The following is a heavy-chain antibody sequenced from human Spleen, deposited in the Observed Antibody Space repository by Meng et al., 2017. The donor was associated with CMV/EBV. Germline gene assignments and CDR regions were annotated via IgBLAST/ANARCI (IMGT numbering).Heavy chain of an antibody. D-gene: IGHD1-1*01. CDR3: TRGTTLADS. CDR1: CASIRICRYL. Sequence: TSPFSCASIRICRYLSRWLRPPPGKGLAWIGYLYYDWSPYSHSSLKSRVTISLDTSKNQFSLRLTSVTAADTAVYYCTRGTTLADSWGQGTLVTVSS. V-gene: IGHV4-31*02. J-gene: IGHJ4*02. CDR2: LYYDWSP.